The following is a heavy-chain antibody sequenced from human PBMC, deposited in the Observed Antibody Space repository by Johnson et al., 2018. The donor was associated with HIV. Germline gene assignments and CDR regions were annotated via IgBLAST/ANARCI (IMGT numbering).Heavy chain of an antibody. D-gene: IGHD2/OR15-2a*01. CDR1: GFTFSSYG. Sequence: QVQLVESGGGVVQPGGSLRLSCAASGFTFSSYGMHWVRQAPGKGLEWVAFIRYDGSNKYYADSVKGRFTISRDNSKNTLYLQMNSLRAEDTAVYYCARGIEGLDAFDIWGQGTMVTVSS. J-gene: IGHJ3*02. V-gene: IGHV3-30*02. CDR2: IRYDGSNK. CDR3: ARGIEGLDAFDI.